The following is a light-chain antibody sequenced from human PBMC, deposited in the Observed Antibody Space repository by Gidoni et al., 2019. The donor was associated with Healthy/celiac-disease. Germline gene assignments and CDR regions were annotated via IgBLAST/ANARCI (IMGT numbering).Light chain of an antibody. J-gene: IGKJ4*01. CDR1: QSLLHSNGYNY. CDR2: LGS. Sequence: DIVMTQSPLSLPVTPGEPASISCRSSQSLLHSNGYNYLDWYLQKPGQSPQLLIYLGSNRASGVPDRFSGGGSGTDFTLKISRVEAEDVGVYYCMQALQTLLLTFGGGTKVEIK. V-gene: IGKV2-28*01. CDR3: MQALQTLLLT.